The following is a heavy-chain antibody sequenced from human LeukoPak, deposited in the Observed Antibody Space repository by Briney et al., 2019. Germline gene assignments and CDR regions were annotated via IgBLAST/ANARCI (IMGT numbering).Heavy chain of an antibody. V-gene: IGHV3-74*01. Sequence: GGSLRLSCAASGFTISTYWMHWVRQAPGKGLVWVSRINSDGSDTAYAASVKGRFTISRDNAKNTLDLQMNSLRAEDTAMYYCARGFSQGQQLTLGYWGQGTLVTVSS. CDR3: ARGFSQGQQLTLGY. CDR1: GFTISTYW. J-gene: IGHJ4*02. CDR2: INSDGSDT. D-gene: IGHD6-13*01.